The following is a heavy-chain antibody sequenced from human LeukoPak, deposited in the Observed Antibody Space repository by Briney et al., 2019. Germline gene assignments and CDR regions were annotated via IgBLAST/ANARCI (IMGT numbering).Heavy chain of an antibody. CDR2: IHYSGRT. D-gene: IGHD4-11*01. CDR3: ARLRGNYFPDY. CDR1: GGAMSGYY. J-gene: IGHJ4*02. Sequence: SETLSLTCTVSGGAMSGYYWTWVRQSPGPRLEWLAYIHYSGRTNYNPSLRSRVTISVATSKNQFSLRLNSVTAADTAVYYCARLRGNYFPDYWGQGTLVTVSS. V-gene: IGHV4-59*01.